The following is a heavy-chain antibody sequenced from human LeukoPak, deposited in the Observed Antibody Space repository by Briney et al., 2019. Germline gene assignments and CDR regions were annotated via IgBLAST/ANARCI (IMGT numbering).Heavy chain of an antibody. J-gene: IGHJ6*02. CDR2: IYHSGST. D-gene: IGHD1-26*01. CDR1: GGSISSSNW. CDR3: ARGRIGESYYYYYGMDV. Sequence: SETLSLTCAVSGGSISSSNWWSWVRQPPGKGLEWIGEIYHSGSTNYNPSLKSRVTISVDKSKNQFSLKLSSVTAANTAVYYCARGRIGESYYYYYGMDVWGQGTTVTVSS. V-gene: IGHV4-4*02.